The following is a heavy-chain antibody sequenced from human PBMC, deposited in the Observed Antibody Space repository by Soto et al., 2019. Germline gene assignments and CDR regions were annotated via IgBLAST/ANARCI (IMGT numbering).Heavy chain of an antibody. V-gene: IGHV3-7*01. CDR2: INEDGSTK. Sequence: EVPLVESGGGLVQPGGSLTLSCAASGFTFSSHWMSWVRQAPGKGLDWVASINEDGSTKHYVDCVKGRFTISSDNAVSSMYLQMNSLSAEDAAVYFCATFLGTVTTFDRWGQGTVVTVSS. CDR3: ATFLGTVTTFDR. D-gene: IGHD1-1*01. CDR1: GFTFSSHW. J-gene: IGHJ4*02.